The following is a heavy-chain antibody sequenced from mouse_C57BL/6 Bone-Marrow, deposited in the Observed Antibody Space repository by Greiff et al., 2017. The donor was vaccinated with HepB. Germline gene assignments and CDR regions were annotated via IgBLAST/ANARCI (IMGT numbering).Heavy chain of an antibody. CDR1: GFNIKDYY. D-gene: IGHD1-1*01. Sequence: VQLQQSGAELVKPGASVKLSCTASGFNIKDYYMHWVKQRTEQGLVWIGRIDPEDGETKYAPNFQGKATITADTSSNTAYLQLSSLTSEDTAVYYCALYYYGSSETWFAYWGQGTLVTVSA. J-gene: IGHJ3*01. CDR2: IDPEDGET. CDR3: ALYYYGSSETWFAY. V-gene: IGHV14-2*01.